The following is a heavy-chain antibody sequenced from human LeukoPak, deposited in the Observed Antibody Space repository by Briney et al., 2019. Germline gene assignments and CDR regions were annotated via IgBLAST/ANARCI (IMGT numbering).Heavy chain of an antibody. V-gene: IGHV4-34*01. Sequence: SETLSFTCAVYGGSFSGYYWSWIRQPPGKGLEWIGEINHSGSTNYNPSLKSRVTISVDTSKNQFSLKLSSVTAADTAVYYCARDPGYYDSSGYFDYWGQGTLVTVSS. CDR1: GGSFSGYY. D-gene: IGHD3-22*01. CDR3: ARDPGYYDSSGYFDY. J-gene: IGHJ4*02. CDR2: INHSGST.